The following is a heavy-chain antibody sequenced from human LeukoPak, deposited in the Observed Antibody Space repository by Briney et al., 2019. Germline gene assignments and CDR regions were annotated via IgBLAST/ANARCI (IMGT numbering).Heavy chain of an antibody. J-gene: IGHJ4*02. V-gene: IGHV3-30*18. D-gene: IGHD4-17*01. CDR2: ISNDATKK. CDR3: AKDMNTVTTTFDY. Sequence: PGGSLRLSCAASGFTFSTYAMHWVRQAPGKGLAGVAVISNDATKKYYAASVKGRSTISRDNSENTLYLQMNSLRAEDTAVYYCAKDMNTVTTTFDYWGQGTLVTVSS. CDR1: GFTFSTYA.